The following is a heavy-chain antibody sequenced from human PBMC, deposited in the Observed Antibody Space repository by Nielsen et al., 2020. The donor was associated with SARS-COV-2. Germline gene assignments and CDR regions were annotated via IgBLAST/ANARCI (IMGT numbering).Heavy chain of an antibody. CDR2: IWYDGSNK. CDR1: GFTFSSYG. Sequence: EGSLRLSCAASGFTFSSYGMHWVRQAPGKGLEWVAVIWYDGSNKYYADSVKGRFTISRDNSKNTLYLQMNSLRAEDTAVYYCARDADSSSWYRHYYYYMDVWGKGTTVTVSS. D-gene: IGHD6-13*01. V-gene: IGHV3-33*01. J-gene: IGHJ6*03. CDR3: ARDADSSSWYRHYYYYMDV.